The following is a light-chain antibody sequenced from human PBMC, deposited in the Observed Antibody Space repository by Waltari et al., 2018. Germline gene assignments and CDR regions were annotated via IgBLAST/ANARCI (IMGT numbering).Light chain of an antibody. J-gene: IGKJ3*01. CDR2: DAS. CDR1: QSVGSY. V-gene: IGKV3-11*01. CDR3: QRRGHWPPEAT. Sequence: EIVLTQSPATLSLSPGERATLSCRASQSVGSYLAWYQKKPGQSPRLLSYDASSRATGIPARFSGSGSGTDFTLTISSLEPEDFAVYFCQRRGHWPPEATFGPGTKVDIK.